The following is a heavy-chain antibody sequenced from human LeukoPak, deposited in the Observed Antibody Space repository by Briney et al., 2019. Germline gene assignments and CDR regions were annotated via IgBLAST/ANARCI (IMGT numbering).Heavy chain of an antibody. V-gene: IGHV4-38-2*02. J-gene: IGHJ6*03. CDR1: ASSISSGYS. Sequence: SETLSLTCTVSASSISSGYSWGWIRQPPGEGLEWIGSIYHNGDTYYTPSLKSRVSISVDTSKNQFSLKLSSVTAADTAVYFCARGGGLRWLYYYMDVWGRGTTVTVSS. CDR3: ARGGGLRWLYYYMDV. CDR2: IYHNGDT. D-gene: IGHD3-16*01.